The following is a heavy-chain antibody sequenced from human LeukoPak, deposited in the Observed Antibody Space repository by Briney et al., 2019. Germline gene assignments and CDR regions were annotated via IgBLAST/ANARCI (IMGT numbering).Heavy chain of an antibody. CDR2: IYYSGNT. CDR3: ARLKGYSSGWYPSYYFDY. J-gene: IGHJ4*02. CDR1: GGPISSSY. Sequence: PSETLSLTCTVSGGPISSSYWSWIRQPPGKGLGWIGFIYYSGNTNYNPSLKSRVIISVDTSKNQFSLKLSSVPAADTAVYYCARLKGYSSGWYPSYYFDYWGQGTLVTVSS. V-gene: IGHV4-59*08. D-gene: IGHD6-19*01.